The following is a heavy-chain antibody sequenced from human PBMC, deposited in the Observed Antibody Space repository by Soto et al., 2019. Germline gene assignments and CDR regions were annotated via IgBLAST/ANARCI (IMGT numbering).Heavy chain of an antibody. Sequence: GGSLRLSCAASGFTFSSYAMHWVRQAPGKGLEWVAVISYDGSNKYYADSVKGRFTISRDNSKNTLYLQMNSLRAEDTAVYYCARDGSGSYPREIDYWGQGTLVTVSS. CDR1: GFTFSSYA. J-gene: IGHJ4*02. CDR3: ARDGSGSYPREIDY. V-gene: IGHV3-30-3*01. D-gene: IGHD3-10*01. CDR2: ISYDGSNK.